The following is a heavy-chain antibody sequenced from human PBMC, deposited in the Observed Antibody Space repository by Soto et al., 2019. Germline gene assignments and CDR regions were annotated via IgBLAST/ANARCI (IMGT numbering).Heavy chain of an antibody. CDR3: ASATTVTPDYYGMDV. V-gene: IGHV4-30-4*01. D-gene: IGHD4-17*01. J-gene: IGHJ6*02. CDR2: IYYSGST. Sequence: SETLSLTCTVSGGSISSGDYYWSWIRQPPGKGLEWIGYIYYSGSTYYKPSLKSRVTISVDTSKNQYSLKLSSVTAADTAVYYCASATTVTPDYYGMDVWGQGTTVTVSS. CDR1: GGSISSGDYY.